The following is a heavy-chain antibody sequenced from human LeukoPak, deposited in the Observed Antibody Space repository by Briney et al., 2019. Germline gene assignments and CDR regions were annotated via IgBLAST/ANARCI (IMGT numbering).Heavy chain of an antibody. CDR2: ISSSGSTI. Sequence: GGSLRLSCAVSGFTFSSFEMNWVRQAPGKGLEWVSYISSSGSTIYYADSVKGRFTISRDNAKNSLYLQMSSLRVEDTAVYYCVREYSGYDFFDCWGQGRLVTVSS. J-gene: IGHJ4*02. D-gene: IGHD5-12*01. V-gene: IGHV3-48*03. CDR1: GFTFSSFE. CDR3: VREYSGYDFFDC.